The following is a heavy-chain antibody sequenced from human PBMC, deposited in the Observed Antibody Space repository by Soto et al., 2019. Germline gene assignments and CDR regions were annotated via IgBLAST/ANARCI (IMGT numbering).Heavy chain of an antibody. V-gene: IGHV3-72*01. Sequence: EVQLVESGGGVVQPGGSLRLSCAASGLIFSDYHMDWVRQAPGQGLEWFGRIRRKANSYTTEYAASGKGRFTISRDDSTNTLYLQLNSLKSEDTAVYYGAMLGGWSGGSSGMDVWGQATTVTVSS. CDR2: IRRKANSYTT. CDR3: AMLGGWSGGSSGMDV. CDR1: GLIFSDYH. J-gene: IGHJ6*02. D-gene: IGHD6-19*01.